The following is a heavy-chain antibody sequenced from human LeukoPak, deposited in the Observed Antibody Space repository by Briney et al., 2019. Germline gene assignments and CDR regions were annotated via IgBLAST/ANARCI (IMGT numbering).Heavy chain of an antibody. Sequence: SETLSLTCAVSGYSISSGYYCGWIRQPPGKGLEWIGSIYHSGSTYYNPSLKSRVTISVDTSKNQFTLKLSSVTAADTAVYYCASSIAAAGSRSAWFDPWGQGTLVTVSS. V-gene: IGHV4-38-2*01. CDR1: GYSISSGYY. D-gene: IGHD6-13*01. CDR3: ASSIAAAGSRSAWFDP. CDR2: IYHSGST. J-gene: IGHJ5*02.